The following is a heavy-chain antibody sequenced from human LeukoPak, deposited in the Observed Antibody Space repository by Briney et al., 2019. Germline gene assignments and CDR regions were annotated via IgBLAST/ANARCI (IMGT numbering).Heavy chain of an antibody. CDR3: VRLRRNSDRSYYYYYYDS. CDR1: GLTFSDYS. V-gene: IGHV3-21*01. Sequence: SGGSLRLSCVASGLTFSDYSINWVGRAPGKGLNWVSSINPTSTSIFYADAVRRRFPISRDNAKSSLYLQMDSLRAEDTAVYYCVRLRRNSDRSYYYYYYDSWGQGILVTVSS. J-gene: IGHJ5*01. CDR2: INPTSTSI. D-gene: IGHD3-10*01.